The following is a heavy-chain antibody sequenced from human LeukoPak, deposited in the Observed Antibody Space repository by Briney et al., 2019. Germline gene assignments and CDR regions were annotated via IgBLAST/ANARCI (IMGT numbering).Heavy chain of an antibody. D-gene: IGHD5-24*01. CDR2: IKTDGGET. Sequence: PGGSLRLSCVASRFTFSNYWMTWVRQAPGKGLERVANIKTDGGETYYIEPVKGRFTISRDNARNSLYLQMNSLTVDDTAVYYCARDMGWQQFDQWGQGTLVTVSS. J-gene: IGHJ4*02. V-gene: IGHV3-7*01. CDR1: RFTFSNYW. CDR3: ARDMGWQQFDQ.